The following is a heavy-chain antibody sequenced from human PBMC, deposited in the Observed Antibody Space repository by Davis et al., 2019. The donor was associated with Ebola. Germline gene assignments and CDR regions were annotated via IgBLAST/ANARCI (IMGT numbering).Heavy chain of an antibody. J-gene: IGHJ5*02. CDR1: GFIFSSYA. D-gene: IGHD4-17*01. Sequence: PGGSLRLSCAASGFIFSSYAMSWVRQAPGKGLEWVSSISVRSITYHADSVKGRFTISRDNSKKTLYLQMNSLRAEDTAVYYCAKVHPPTTVTTGWFDPWGQGTLVTVSS. CDR3: AKVHPPTTVTTGWFDP. V-gene: IGHV3-23*01. CDR2: ISVRSIT.